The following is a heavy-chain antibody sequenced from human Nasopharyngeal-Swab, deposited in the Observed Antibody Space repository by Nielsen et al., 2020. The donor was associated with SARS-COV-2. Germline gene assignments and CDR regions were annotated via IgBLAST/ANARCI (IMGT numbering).Heavy chain of an antibody. J-gene: IGHJ4*02. D-gene: IGHD2-2*01. CDR2: INHSGST. V-gene: IGHV4-34*01. Sequence: SETLSLTCAVSGGSFSGYYWSWIRQPPGKGLEWIGEINHSGSTNYNPSLKSRVTISVDTSKNQFSLKLSSVTAADTAVYYCAREGGSRLQKPVVPEDYWGQGTLVTVSS. CDR1: GGSFSGYY. CDR3: AREGGSRLQKPVVPEDY.